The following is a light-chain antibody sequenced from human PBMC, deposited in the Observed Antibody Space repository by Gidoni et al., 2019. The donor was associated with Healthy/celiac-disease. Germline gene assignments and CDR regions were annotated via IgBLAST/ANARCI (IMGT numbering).Light chain of an antibody. CDR2: YES. V-gene: IGLV3-21*04. CDR3: QVWDSSSGWV. Sequence: SYVLTQPPSVSVAPGKTARITCGGNNIGSKSVHWYQQKPGQAPVLVIYYESDRPSGIPERFSGSNSGNTATLTISRVEAGDEADYYCQVWDSSSGWVFGGGTKLTVL. CDR1: NIGSKS. J-gene: IGLJ3*02.